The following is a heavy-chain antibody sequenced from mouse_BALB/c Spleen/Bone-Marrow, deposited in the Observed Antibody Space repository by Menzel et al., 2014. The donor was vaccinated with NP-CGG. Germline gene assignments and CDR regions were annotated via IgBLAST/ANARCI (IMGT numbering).Heavy chain of an antibody. CDR2: IDPANDNT. Sequence: VHLQQSGAELVKPGASVKLSCTASGFNIKDTYMHWVKQRPEQGLEWIGRIDPANDNTKYDPKFQGKATITADTSSNTAYLQLSSLTSEDIAVYYCARYYYAMDYWGQGTSVTVSS. CDR1: GFNIKDTY. J-gene: IGHJ4*01. V-gene: IGHV14-3*02. CDR3: ARYYYAMDY.